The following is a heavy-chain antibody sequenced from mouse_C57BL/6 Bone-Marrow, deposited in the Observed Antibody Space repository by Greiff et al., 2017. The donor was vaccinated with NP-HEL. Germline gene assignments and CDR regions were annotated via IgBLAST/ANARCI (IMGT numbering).Heavy chain of an antibody. Sequence: VQLQQPGAELVMPGASVKLSCKASGYTFTSYWMHWVKQRPGQGLEWIGEIDPSDSYTNYNQKFKGKSTLTVDKSSSTAYMQLSSLTSEDSAVDFCARWPFTTVVPTLDYWGKGTTLTVSS. CDR2: IDPSDSYT. CDR1: GYTFTSYW. D-gene: IGHD1-1*01. V-gene: IGHV1-69*01. J-gene: IGHJ2*01. CDR3: ARWPFTTVVPTLDY.